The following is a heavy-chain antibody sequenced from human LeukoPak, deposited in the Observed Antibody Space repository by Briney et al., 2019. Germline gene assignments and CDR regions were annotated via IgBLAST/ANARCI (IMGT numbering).Heavy chain of an antibody. D-gene: IGHD3-16*01. Sequence: GGSLRLSCAASGFTFSNYSMNWVRQAPGKGLEWVSSISSSSSYIYYADSVKGRFTISRDNAKNSLYLQMNSLRAEDTAVYYCARAEGGAFDIWGQGTMVTVSS. V-gene: IGHV3-21*01. CDR1: GFTFSNYS. CDR3: ARAEGGAFDI. J-gene: IGHJ3*02. CDR2: ISSSSSYI.